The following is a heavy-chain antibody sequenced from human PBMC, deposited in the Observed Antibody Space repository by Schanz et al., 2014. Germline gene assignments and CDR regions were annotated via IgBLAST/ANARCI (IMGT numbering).Heavy chain of an antibody. V-gene: IGHV1-18*01. CDR2: IGGSDGNT. CDR1: GYTFTRSG. CDR3: ARDYYYGMDV. Sequence: QVQLVQSGGEVKTPGASVKVSCKASGYTFTRSGISWVRQAPGQGLEWMGWIGGSDGNTNFAQKFQGRVTMTTDTSTSTVYMELRSLTSDDSAVYYCARDYYYGMDVWGQGTTVTVSS. J-gene: IGHJ6*02.